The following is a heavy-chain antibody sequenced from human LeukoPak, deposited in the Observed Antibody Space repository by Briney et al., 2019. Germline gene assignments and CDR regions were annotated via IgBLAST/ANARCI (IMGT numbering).Heavy chain of an antibody. CDR2: IYYSGNT. CDR3: ARVVRYSSGLKGVDY. CDR1: GGSISSYF. Sequence: PSETLSLTCTVSGGSISSYFWTWIRQPPGRGLEWIGYIYYSGNTNYNPALKSRVTISIDTSKNQFSLKLNSVTAADTAIYYCARVVRYSSGLKGVDYWGQGTLVTVSS. D-gene: IGHD6-19*01. J-gene: IGHJ4*02. V-gene: IGHV4-59*01.